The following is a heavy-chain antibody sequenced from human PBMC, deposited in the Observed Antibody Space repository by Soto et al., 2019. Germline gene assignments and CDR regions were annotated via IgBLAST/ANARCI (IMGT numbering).Heavy chain of an antibody. D-gene: IGHD3-3*01. V-gene: IGHV3-9*01. CDR2: ISWNSGSI. CDR3: AKDISGKRNSRLRGGLWSGYTYYYYGMDV. J-gene: IGHJ6*02. Sequence: GGSLRLSCAASGFIFADYAMHWVRQAPGKGLEWVSGISWNSGSIGYADSVKGRFTISRDNAKNSLYLQMNSLRAEDTALYYCAKDISGKRNSRLRGGLWSGYTYYYYGMDVWGQGTTVTVSS. CDR1: GFIFADYA.